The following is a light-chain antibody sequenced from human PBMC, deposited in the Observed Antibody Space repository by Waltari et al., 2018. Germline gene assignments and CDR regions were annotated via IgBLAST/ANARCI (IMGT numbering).Light chain of an antibody. CDR2: YYS. V-gene: IGLV3-21*04. CDR1: DIGRTN. J-gene: IGLJ2*01. CDR3: QVWDPNSDHLVV. Sequence: SYVLTQAPSVSVAPGQTATLTCGGNDIGRTNVHWYQQKPGQAPIVVIYYYSDRPPGIPERFSGANSENTATLTISRVEAGDEADYFCQVWDPNSDHLVVFGGGTKLTVL.